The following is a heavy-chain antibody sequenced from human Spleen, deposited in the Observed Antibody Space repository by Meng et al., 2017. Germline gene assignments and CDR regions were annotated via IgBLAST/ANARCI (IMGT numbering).Heavy chain of an antibody. CDR1: GYNFPDYW. CDR3: ARVVGHCSSTSCQYYYYYYGMDV. Sequence: ASVKASCKPSGYNFPDYWLHWVRRAPGQGLEWMGRIDPKSGDTHYAQRFQGRVTITADESTSTPYMELSSLRSEDTAVYYCARVVGHCSSTSCQYYYYYYGMDVWGQGTTVTVSS. J-gene: IGHJ6*02. V-gene: IGHV1-2*06. D-gene: IGHD2-2*01. CDR2: IDPKSGDT.